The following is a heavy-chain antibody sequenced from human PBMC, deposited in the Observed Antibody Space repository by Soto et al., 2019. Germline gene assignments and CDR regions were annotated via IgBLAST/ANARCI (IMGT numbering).Heavy chain of an antibody. CDR3: QRVITFGGPAPFSFDP. D-gene: IGHD3-16*01. CDR1: GFTFSSYA. V-gene: IGHV3-64D*06. J-gene: IGHJ5*02. Sequence: PGGSLRLSCAASGFTFSSYAMHWVRQAPGKGLEYVSAISSNGGSTYYADSVKGRFTISRDNSKNTLYLQMSSLRAEDTAVYYCQRVITFGGPAPFSFDPWGQGTLVTVSS. CDR2: ISSNGGST.